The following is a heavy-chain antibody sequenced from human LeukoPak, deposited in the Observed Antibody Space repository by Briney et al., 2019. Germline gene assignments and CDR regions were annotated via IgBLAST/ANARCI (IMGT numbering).Heavy chain of an antibody. J-gene: IGHJ4*02. CDR3: VRRFSGSYYYGH. CDR2: IRTKASNYAT. D-gene: IGHD1-26*01. CDR1: GFTPSGSA. V-gene: IGHV3-73*01. Sequence: GGSLRLSCAASGFTPSGSAMQWVRQAPGKGLEWVGRIRTKASNYATAYGAAVQGRFLISREDSKNMAFLQMNGLKTEDTAVYYCVRRFSGSYYYGHWGQGTLVTVSS.